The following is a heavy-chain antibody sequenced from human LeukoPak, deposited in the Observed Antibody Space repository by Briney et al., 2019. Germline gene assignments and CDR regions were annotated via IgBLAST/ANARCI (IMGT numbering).Heavy chain of an antibody. Sequence: PGGSLRLSCAASGFTFSSYSMNWVRQAPGKGLEWVSSISSSSSYIYYADSVKGRFTISRDNAKNSLYLQMNSLRAEDTAVYYCARVPADVVVPARYYFDYWGQGTLVTVSP. CDR1: GFTFSSYS. CDR3: ARVPADVVVPARYYFDY. V-gene: IGHV3-21*01. D-gene: IGHD2-2*01. J-gene: IGHJ4*02. CDR2: ISSSSSYI.